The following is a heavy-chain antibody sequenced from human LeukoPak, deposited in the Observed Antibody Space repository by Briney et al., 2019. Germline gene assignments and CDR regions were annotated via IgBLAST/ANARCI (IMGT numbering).Heavy chain of an antibody. Sequence: GASVKVSCTASGGTFSSYAISWVRQAPGQGLEWMGGIIPIFGTANYAQKFQGRVTITADESTSTAYMELSSLRSEDTAVYYCAREKMVDTAMVPDYYYGMDVWGQGTTVTVSS. CDR2: IIPIFGTA. CDR3: AREKMVDTAMVPDYYYGMDV. J-gene: IGHJ6*02. V-gene: IGHV1-69*13. CDR1: GGTFSSYA. D-gene: IGHD5-18*01.